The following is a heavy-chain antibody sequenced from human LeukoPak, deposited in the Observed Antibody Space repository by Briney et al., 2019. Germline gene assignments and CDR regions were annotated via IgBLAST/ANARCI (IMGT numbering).Heavy chain of an antibody. CDR3: AELDSSSPRY. D-gene: IGHD6-13*01. V-gene: IGHV3-23*01. CDR1: GFTFTNYA. Sequence: GGSLRLSCAASGFTFTNYAMSWVRQTPGKGLEWVSFITYRSAGDSTYYADSVRGRFTISRDSSKNSLYLQMNSLRAEDTAVYYCAELDSSSPRYWGQGTLVTVSS. CDR2: ITYRSAGDST. J-gene: IGHJ4*02.